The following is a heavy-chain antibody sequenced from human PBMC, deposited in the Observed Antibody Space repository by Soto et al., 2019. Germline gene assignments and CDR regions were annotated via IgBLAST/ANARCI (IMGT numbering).Heavy chain of an antibody. Sequence: QVQLQESGPGLVKPSQTLSLTCTVSGGSISSGGYYWSWIRQHPGKGLEWIGYIYYSGSTYYNPSLKSRVTISVDTSKNQFSLKLSSVTAADTAVYYCAARGIAVAGTWGGMDVWGQGTTVTVSS. D-gene: IGHD6-19*01. CDR2: IYYSGST. J-gene: IGHJ6*02. V-gene: IGHV4-31*03. CDR3: AARGIAVAGTWGGMDV. CDR1: GGSISSGGYY.